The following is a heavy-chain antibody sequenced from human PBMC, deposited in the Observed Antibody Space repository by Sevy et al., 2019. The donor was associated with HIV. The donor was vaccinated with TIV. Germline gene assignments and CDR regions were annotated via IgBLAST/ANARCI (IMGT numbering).Heavy chain of an antibody. J-gene: IGHJ5*02. V-gene: IGHV4-39*01. CDR2: IYYSGST. D-gene: IGHD5-18*01. CDR3: ARQWIQLSPKSKQNWFDP. Sequence: SETLSLTCTVSGGSISSSSYYWGWIRQPPGKGLEWIGSIYYSGSTYYNPSLKSRVTISVDTSKNQFPLKLSSVTAADTAVYYCARQWIQLSPKSKQNWFDPWGQGTLVTVSS. CDR1: GGSISSSSYY.